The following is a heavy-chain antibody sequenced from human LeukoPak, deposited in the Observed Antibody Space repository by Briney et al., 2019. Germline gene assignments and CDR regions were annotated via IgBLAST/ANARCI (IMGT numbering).Heavy chain of an antibody. Sequence: ASVKVSCKASGYTFTSYDINWVRQATGQGLEWMGWMNPNSGNTGYAQKFQGRVTMTRNTPISTAYMELSSLRSEDTAVYYCARSRGVRGYVDYWGQGTLVTVSS. J-gene: IGHJ4*02. CDR2: MNPNSGNT. D-gene: IGHD2-8*01. V-gene: IGHV1-8*01. CDR3: ARSRGVRGYVDY. CDR1: GYTFTSYD.